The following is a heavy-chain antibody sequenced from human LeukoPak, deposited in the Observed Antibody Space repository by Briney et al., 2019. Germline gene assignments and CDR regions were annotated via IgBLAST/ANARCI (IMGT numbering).Heavy chain of an antibody. CDR2: ISSSSSYI. CDR1: GFTFSSYS. V-gene: IGHV3-21*01. Sequence: GGSLRLSCAASGFTFSSYSMNWVRQAPGKGLEWVSSISSSSSYIYYADSVKGRFTISRGNAKNSLYLQMNSLRAEDTAVYYCARGGSGYYYADYWGQGTLVTVSS. D-gene: IGHD3-22*01. CDR3: ARGGSGYYYADY. J-gene: IGHJ4*02.